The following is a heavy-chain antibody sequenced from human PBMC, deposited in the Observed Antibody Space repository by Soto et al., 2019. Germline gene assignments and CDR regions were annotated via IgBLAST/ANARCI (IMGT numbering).Heavy chain of an antibody. Sequence: GGSLRLSCAASGFTLSGYAMDWVRQAPGKGLEYVSGISSNGVGTYYANSVQGRFTISRDNSKNTVYLQMGSLRPEDMAVYYCARRARPDFYYMDVWGQGTMVTVSS. D-gene: IGHD6-6*01. J-gene: IGHJ6*03. CDR2: ISSNGVGT. CDR1: GFTLSGYA. V-gene: IGHV3-64*01. CDR3: ARRARPDFYYMDV.